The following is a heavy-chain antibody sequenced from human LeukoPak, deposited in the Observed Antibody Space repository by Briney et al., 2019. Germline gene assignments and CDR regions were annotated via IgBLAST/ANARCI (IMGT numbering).Heavy chain of an antibody. D-gene: IGHD2-2*01. CDR1: GFTFSSYA. CDR2: ISYDGSNK. V-gene: IGHV3-30*04. J-gene: IGHJ6*04. CDR3: ARDRGGTSSYGMGV. Sequence: GGSLRLSCAAAGFTFSSYAMHWVRQAPGKGLEWVAVISYDGSNKYYADSVKGRFTISRDNSKNTLYLQMNSLRAEDTAVYYCARDRGGTSSYGMGVWGKGTTVTVSS.